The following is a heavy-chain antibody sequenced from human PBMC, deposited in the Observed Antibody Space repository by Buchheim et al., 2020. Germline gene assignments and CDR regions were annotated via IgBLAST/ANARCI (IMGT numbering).Heavy chain of an antibody. CDR1: GRSIISSSYY. CDR2: TYYNGIA. D-gene: IGHD3-16*01. J-gene: IGHJ4*02. Sequence: QLQLQESGPGLVMPSETLFLTCSVSGRSIISSSYYCGWIRQPPGKRLEWIGSTYYNGIAYYNPSLKSPFTILVDTSKQQFVLRLTSVTAADTAVYYCVRHTFGSYYFDYWGQGTL. CDR3: VRHTFGSYYFDY. V-gene: IGHV4-39*01.